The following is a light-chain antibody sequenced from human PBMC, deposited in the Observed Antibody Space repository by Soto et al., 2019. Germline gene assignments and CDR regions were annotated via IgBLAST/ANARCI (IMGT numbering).Light chain of an antibody. J-gene: IGLJ2*01. V-gene: IGLV2-8*01. CDR1: SSDVGGYNY. Sequence: QSALTQPPSASGSPGQSVTISCTGTSSDVGGYNYVSWYQHHPGKAPKLMIYEVSKRLSGVPDRFSGSKSGNTASLTVSGLQAEDEADYYCSSYAGSNNLRLFGGGTQLTVL. CDR2: EVS. CDR3: SSYAGSNNLRL.